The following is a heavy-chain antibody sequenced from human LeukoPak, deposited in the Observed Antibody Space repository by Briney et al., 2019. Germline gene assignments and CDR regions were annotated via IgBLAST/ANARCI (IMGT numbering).Heavy chain of an antibody. V-gene: IGHV4-59*01. J-gene: IGHJ4*02. CDR2: IYYSGIT. Sequence: SEALSLTCAVSGGSISSYYWTWIRQPPGKGLEWIGYIYYSGITNYNPSLNSRVTISIDRSKNQFSLKLSSVTAADTAVYYCARAPFFDFWTGYYFDYWGQGTLVTVSS. CDR3: ARAPFFDFWTGYYFDY. CDR1: GGSISSYY. D-gene: IGHD3/OR15-3a*01.